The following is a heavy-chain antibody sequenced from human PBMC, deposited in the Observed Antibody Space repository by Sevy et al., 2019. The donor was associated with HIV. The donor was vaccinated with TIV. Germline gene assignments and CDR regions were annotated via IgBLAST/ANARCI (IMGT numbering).Heavy chain of an antibody. CDR2: TYYRSKWYN. J-gene: IGHJ4*02. Sequence: TLSLTCAISGDSVSSNRAAWNWIRQSPSRGLEWLGRTYYRSKWYNDYAVSVKSRITINPDTSKNQFSLQLNSVTPEDTAVFYCAREDYYDSSGYYYFDYWGQGTLVTVSS. V-gene: IGHV6-1*01. CDR3: AREDYYDSSGYYYFDY. D-gene: IGHD3-22*01. CDR1: GDSVSSNRAA.